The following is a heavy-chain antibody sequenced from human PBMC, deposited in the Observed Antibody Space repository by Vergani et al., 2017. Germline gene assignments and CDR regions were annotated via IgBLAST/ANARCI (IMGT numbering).Heavy chain of an antibody. Sequence: QVQLVQSGDEVKKPGSSVKVSCKASGGTFSSYAISWVRQAPGQGLEWMGRIIPIFGTATYAQKFQGRVTITADESTSTAYMELSSLRSEDTAVYYCARHPVYSSSSYYYYVMDVWGQGTTVTVS. CDR3: ARHPVYSSSSYYYYVMDV. CDR1: GGTFSSYA. CDR2: IIPIFGTA. D-gene: IGHD6-6*01. J-gene: IGHJ6*02. V-gene: IGHV1-69*18.